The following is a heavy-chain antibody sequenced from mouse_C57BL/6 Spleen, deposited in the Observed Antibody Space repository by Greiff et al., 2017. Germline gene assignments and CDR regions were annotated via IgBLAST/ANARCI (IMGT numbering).Heavy chain of an antibody. J-gene: IGHJ4*01. V-gene: IGHV1-80*01. CDR1: GYAFSSYW. Sequence: LQESGAELVKPGASVKISCKASGYAFSSYWMNWVKQRPGKGLEWIGQIYPGDGDTNYNGKFKGKATLTADKSSSTAYMQLSSLTSEDSAVYFCARFWDDARDYWGQGTSVTVSS. CDR2: IYPGDGDT. D-gene: IGHD4-1*01. CDR3: ARFWDDARDY.